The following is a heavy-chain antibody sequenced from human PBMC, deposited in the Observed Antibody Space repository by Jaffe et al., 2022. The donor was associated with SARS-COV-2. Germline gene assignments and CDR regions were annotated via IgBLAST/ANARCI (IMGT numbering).Heavy chain of an antibody. J-gene: IGHJ4*02. CDR2: IYSGGST. V-gene: IGHV3-53*01. D-gene: IGHD5-12*01. CDR3: ARIGGWLQSRPDY. CDR1: GFTVSSNY. Sequence: EVQLVESGGGLIQPGGSLRLSCAASGFTVSSNYMSWVRQAPGKGLEWVSVIYSGGSTYYADSVKGRFTISRDNSKNTLYLQMNSLRAEDTAVYYCARIGGWLQSRPDYWGQGTLVTVSS.